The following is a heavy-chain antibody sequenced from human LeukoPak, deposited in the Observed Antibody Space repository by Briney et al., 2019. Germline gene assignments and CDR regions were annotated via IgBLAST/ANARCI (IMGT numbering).Heavy chain of an antibody. Sequence: GGSLRLSCAASGFTFSSYAMHWVRQAPGKGLEWVAVISYDGSNKYYADSVKGRFTISRDNSKNTLYLQMNSLRAEDTAVYYCARDGLADGYYCGSGSYLDYWGQGTLVTVSS. J-gene: IGHJ4*02. CDR3: ARDGLADGYYCGSGSYLDY. CDR1: GFTFSSYA. D-gene: IGHD3-10*01. CDR2: ISYDGSNK. V-gene: IGHV3-30*04.